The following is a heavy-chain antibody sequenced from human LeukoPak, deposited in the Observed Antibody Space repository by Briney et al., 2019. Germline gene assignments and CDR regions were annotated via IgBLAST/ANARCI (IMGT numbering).Heavy chain of an antibody. CDR3: ARNGYPGY. Sequence: SETLSLPSTASGGSISSYYWSWIRHPPGKGLEWIGYIYNSGTTNYNPSLKSRVTISVDTSKNQSALKLSSVTAADTAVYYWARNGYPGYWGQGTLVTVSS. CDR2: IYNSGTT. J-gene: IGHJ4*02. D-gene: IGHD6-13*01. CDR1: GGSISSYY. V-gene: IGHV4-59*01.